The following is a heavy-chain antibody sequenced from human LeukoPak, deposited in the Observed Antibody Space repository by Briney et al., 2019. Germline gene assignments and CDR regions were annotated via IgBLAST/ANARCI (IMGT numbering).Heavy chain of an antibody. Sequence: SETLSLTCTVSGGSISSYYWSWLRQPPGKGLEWIGYIYYSGSTNYNPSLKSRVTISVDTSKNQFSLKLSSVTAADTAVYYCARGNPIAVAAIDYWGQGTLVTVSS. J-gene: IGHJ4*02. CDR2: IYYSGST. CDR3: ARGNPIAVAAIDY. V-gene: IGHV4-59*01. CDR1: GGSISSYY. D-gene: IGHD6-19*01.